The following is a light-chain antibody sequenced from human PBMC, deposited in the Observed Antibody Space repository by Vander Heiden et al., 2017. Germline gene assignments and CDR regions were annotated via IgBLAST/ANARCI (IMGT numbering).Light chain of an antibody. CDR3: QQYTDWWT. Sequence: EIVMTQSPATLSVSPGERATLSCRASQSVSSHLAWYQHRPGQAPMLLIYGAFIRPAGVPARCSGSGSETEFTLTISSLQSEDFAFYYCQQYTDWWTFGQGTKVEIK. V-gene: IGKV3-15*01. J-gene: IGKJ1*01. CDR1: QSVSSH. CDR2: GAF.